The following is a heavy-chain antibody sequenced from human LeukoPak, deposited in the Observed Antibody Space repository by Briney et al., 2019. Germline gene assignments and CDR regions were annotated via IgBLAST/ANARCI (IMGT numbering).Heavy chain of an antibody. CDR3: ARYRDGYLGYFDY. Sequence: SETLSLTCTVSGGSISSYYWSWIRQPPGKGLEWIGYIYTSGSTSYNPSLKSRVTISVDTSKNQFSLKLSSVTAADTAVYYCARYRDGYLGYFDYWGQGTLVTVSS. CDR1: GGSISSYY. CDR2: IYTSGST. V-gene: IGHV4-4*09. D-gene: IGHD5-24*01. J-gene: IGHJ4*02.